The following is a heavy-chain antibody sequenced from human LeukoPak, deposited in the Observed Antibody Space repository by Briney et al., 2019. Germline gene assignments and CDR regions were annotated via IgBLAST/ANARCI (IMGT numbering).Heavy chain of an antibody. J-gene: IGHJ4*02. D-gene: IGHD1-1*01. Sequence: GGSLRLSCVASGSTFSHAWMNWVRQAPGKGLEWVSYISSSGSTIYYAGSLKGRFTISRDNAKNSLYLQMNSLRAEDTAVYYCARGVPGDYWGQGTLVTVSS. CDR3: ARGVPGDY. CDR1: GSTFSHAW. CDR2: ISSSGSTI. V-gene: IGHV3-48*04.